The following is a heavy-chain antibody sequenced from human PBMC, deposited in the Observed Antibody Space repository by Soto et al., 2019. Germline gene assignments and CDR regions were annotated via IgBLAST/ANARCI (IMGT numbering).Heavy chain of an antibody. CDR1: GGSVSSGSYY. V-gene: IGHV4-61*01. D-gene: IGHD6-19*01. CDR3: ARGGYSSGWYVFFDWFGP. CDR2: IYYSGST. Sequence: SETLSLTCTVSGGSVSSGSYYWSWIRQPPGKGLEWIGYIYYSGSTNYNPSLKSRVTISVDTSKNQFSLELSSVTAADTAVYYCARGGYSSGWYVFFDWFGPWGQGTLVTVSS. J-gene: IGHJ5*02.